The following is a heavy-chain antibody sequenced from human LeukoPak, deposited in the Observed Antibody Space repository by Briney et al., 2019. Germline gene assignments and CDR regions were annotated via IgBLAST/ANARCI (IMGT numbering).Heavy chain of an antibody. J-gene: IGHJ4*02. Sequence: GASLRHSCAASGFTFSSYAMSWVRQAPGKGLEWVSPISGSGGSTYYADSVKGRFTISRDNSKNTLYLQMNSLRAEDTAVYYCAKPRASSWYSYYWGQGTLGSASS. V-gene: IGHV3-23*01. D-gene: IGHD6-13*01. CDR3: AKPRASSWYSYY. CDR2: ISGSGGST. CDR1: GFTFSSYA.